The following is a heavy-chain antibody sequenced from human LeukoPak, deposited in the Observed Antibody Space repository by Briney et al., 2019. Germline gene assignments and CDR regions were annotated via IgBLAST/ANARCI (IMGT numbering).Heavy chain of an antibody. CDR2: IIPIFGTA. D-gene: IGHD5-18*01. CDR3: ASAAFFDSYGKFPFDY. Sequence: SVKVSCKASGYTFTSYAISWVRQAPGQGLEWMGGIIPIFGTANYAQKFQGRVTITADKSTSTAYMELSSLRSEDTAVYYCASAAFFDSYGKFPFDYWGQGTLVTVSS. J-gene: IGHJ4*02. V-gene: IGHV1-69*06. CDR1: GYTFTSYA.